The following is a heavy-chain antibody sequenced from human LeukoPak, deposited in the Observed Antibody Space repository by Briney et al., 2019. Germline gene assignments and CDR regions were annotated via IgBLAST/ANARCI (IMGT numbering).Heavy chain of an antibody. CDR3: ARHDYDSSGHRRDYYFDY. V-gene: IGHV4-39*01. CDR2: VIHSGTT. Sequence: SETLSLTCTVSGGSITGSTYYWGWIRQPPGKGLEWIVSVIHSGTTYYNPSLRSRVAVSMDTSKKQFSLRLSSVTAADTAVYYCARHDYDSSGHRRDYYFDYWSQGTLVTVSS. J-gene: IGHJ4*02. D-gene: IGHD3-22*01. CDR1: GGSITGSTYY.